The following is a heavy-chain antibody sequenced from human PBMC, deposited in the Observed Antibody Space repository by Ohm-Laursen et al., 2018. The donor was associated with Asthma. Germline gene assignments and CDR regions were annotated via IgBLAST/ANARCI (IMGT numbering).Heavy chain of an antibody. D-gene: IGHD4-23*01. V-gene: IGHV1-3*01. CDR2: INAGNGNT. J-gene: IGHJ5*02. CDR1: GYTFTSYA. CDR3: ASSYIMTTVVTHPGWFDP. Sequence: GASVKVSCKASGYTFTSYAMHWVRQAPGQRLEWMGWINAGNGNTKYSQKFQGRVTITRDTSASTAYMKLSSLRSEDTAVYYCASSYIMTTVVTHPGWFDPWGQGTLVTVSS.